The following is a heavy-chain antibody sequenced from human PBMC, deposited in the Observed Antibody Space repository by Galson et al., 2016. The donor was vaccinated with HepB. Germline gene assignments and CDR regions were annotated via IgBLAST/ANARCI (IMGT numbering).Heavy chain of an antibody. CDR1: GFSLSSWGMG. CDR2: IYWDDDK. CDR3: AHRFSSGNNDAFDG. D-gene: IGHD1-14*01. Sequence: PALVKPTQTLTLTCTFSGFSLSSWGMGVGWIRQPPGKALEWLALIYWDDDKRYSPSLKNRLTITKDISKKQVVLTMTNADPVDTATYFCAHRFSSGNNDAFDGWGQGTMVTVSS. J-gene: IGHJ3*01. V-gene: IGHV2-5*02.